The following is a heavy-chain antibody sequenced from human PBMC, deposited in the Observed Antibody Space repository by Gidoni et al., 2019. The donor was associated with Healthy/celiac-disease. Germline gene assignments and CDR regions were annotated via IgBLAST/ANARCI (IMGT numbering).Heavy chain of an antibody. Sequence: QVQLVQSGAEVKKPGASVKVSCKASGYSFTSSGISWVRPAPGQGLEWMGWFSAYIGNTNSAQKHHGRVTMTTDTATSTAYKELRSLRSDYTAVYYCARGGGFWSGYYIASYYYGMDVWGQGTTVTVSS. CDR2: FSAYIGNT. V-gene: IGHV1-18*04. CDR1: GYSFTSSG. CDR3: ARGGGFWSGYYIASYYYGMDV. D-gene: IGHD3-3*01. J-gene: IGHJ6*02.